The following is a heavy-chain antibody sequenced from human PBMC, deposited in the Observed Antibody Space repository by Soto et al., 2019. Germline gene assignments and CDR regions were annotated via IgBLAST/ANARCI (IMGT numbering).Heavy chain of an antibody. V-gene: IGHV1-2*02. CDR3: ARDLVAARPNYYYYGMDV. CDR1: GYTFTGYY. D-gene: IGHD6-6*01. CDR2: INPNSGGT. Sequence: GASVKVSCKASGYTFTGYYMHWVRQAPGQGLEWMGWINPNSGGTNYAQKFQGRVTMTRDTSISTAYMELSRLRSDDTAVYYCARDLVAARPNYYYYGMDVWGQGTTVTVSS. J-gene: IGHJ6*02.